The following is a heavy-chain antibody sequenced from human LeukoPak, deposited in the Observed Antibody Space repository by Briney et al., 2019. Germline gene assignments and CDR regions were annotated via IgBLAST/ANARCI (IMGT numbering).Heavy chain of an antibody. Sequence: SETLSLTCTVSGGSISTYYWSWIRQPPGKGLEWIGYIYYSGNTNYNPSLKSRVTISIDTPKNQSSLKVSSVTAADTAVYFCARVGVLYGLDVWGQGTTVTVSS. V-gene: IGHV4-59*01. CDR3: ARVGVLYGLDV. J-gene: IGHJ6*02. D-gene: IGHD3-10*01. CDR2: IYYSGNT. CDR1: GGSISTYY.